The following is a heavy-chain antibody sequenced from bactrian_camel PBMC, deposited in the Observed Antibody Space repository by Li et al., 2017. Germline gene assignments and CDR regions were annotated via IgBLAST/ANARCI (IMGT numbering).Heavy chain of an antibody. CDR3: GADWDGPGDDDHPCSSFLRY. CDR1: GFTFDDRS. V-gene: IGHV3S61*01. CDR2: FSNNGVT. D-gene: IGHD4*01. Sequence: HVQLVESGGGSVQPGGSLILSCTANGFTFDDRSMAWYRQAPGAECDMVGSFSNNGVTYVEDSVKDRFTISQDNAKNIVYLHMNTLKPEDTAVYYCGADWDGPGDDDHPCSSFLRYWGQGTQVTVS. J-gene: IGHJ4*01.